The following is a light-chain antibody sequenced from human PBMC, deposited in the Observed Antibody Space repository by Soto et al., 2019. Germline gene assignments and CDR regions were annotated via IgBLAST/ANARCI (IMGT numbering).Light chain of an antibody. V-gene: IGKV1-12*01. Sequence: DIQMTQSPSSVSASVGDRVTITCRARQGISSWWAWYQQKPGKAPKLLIYAASSLHSGVPSRFSGSRSGPDFTLTPTSPQPEDFATYYCPQANSSPLFTFGPGTTVDI. CDR3: PQANSSPLFT. CDR2: AAS. J-gene: IGKJ3*01. CDR1: QGISSW.